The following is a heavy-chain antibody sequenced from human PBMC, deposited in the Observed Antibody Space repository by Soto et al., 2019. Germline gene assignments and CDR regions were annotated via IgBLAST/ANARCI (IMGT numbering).Heavy chain of an antibody. D-gene: IGHD1-26*01. V-gene: IGHV1-3*01. J-gene: IGHJ5*02. CDR1: GYTFTSYA. CDR3: ASAPEWELPS. Sequence: ASVKVSCKASGYTFTSYAMHWVRQAPGQRLEWMGWINAGNGNTKYSRKFQGRVTITRDTSASTAYMELSSLRSEDTAVYYCASAPEWELPSWGQGTLVTVSS. CDR2: INAGNGNT.